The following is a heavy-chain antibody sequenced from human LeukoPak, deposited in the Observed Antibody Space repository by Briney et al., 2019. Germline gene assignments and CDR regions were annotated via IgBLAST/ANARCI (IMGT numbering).Heavy chain of an antibody. CDR3: AREGGYYDSNRFVAHAFDV. J-gene: IGHJ3*01. D-gene: IGHD3-22*01. CDR1: GGSFSGYY. Sequence: PSETLSLTCAVYGGSFSGYYWSWIRQPPGKGLEWIGYIYYSGSTNYNPSLKSRVTISVDTSKNQFSLKLSSVTAADTAVYYCAREGGYYDSNRFVAHAFDVWGHGTMVTVSS. V-gene: IGHV4-59*01. CDR2: IYYSGST.